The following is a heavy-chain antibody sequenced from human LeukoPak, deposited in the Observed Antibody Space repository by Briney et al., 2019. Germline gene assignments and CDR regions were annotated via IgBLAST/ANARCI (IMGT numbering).Heavy chain of an antibody. CDR3: ARDSTFSGYDIYYYGMDV. CDR1: GFILSNYR. V-gene: IGHV3-48*04. J-gene: IGHJ6*02. CDR2: ISSSGNSR. Sequence: GGSLRLSCAASGFILSNYRMNWVRQAPGKGLKWVSYISSSGNSREYADSVKGRFTISRDNARDSLHLQMNSLRAEDTAVYYCARDSTFSGYDIYYYGMDVWGQGTTVTVSS. D-gene: IGHD5-12*01.